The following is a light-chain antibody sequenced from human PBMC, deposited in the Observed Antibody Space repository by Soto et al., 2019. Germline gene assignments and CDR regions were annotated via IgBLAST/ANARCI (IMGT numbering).Light chain of an antibody. Sequence: EIVLTQSPGTLSLSPGERATLSCRASHIVTSRYLAWYQQKPGQAPRLLIYGASTRATGIPARFSGSGSGTEFTLTISSLQSEDFAVYYCQQRSNWPTFGQGTRLEIK. CDR3: QQRSNWPT. CDR2: GAS. V-gene: IGKV3D-20*02. CDR1: HIVTSRY. J-gene: IGKJ5*01.